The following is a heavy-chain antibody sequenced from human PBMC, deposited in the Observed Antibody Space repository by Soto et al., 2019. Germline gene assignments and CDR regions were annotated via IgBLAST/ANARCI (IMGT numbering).Heavy chain of an antibody. J-gene: IGHJ4*02. Sequence: PGGSLRLSCAASGFLFSTYWMFWVRQVPRKGLLWVSRIKSDGSSTSYADSVKGRFTISRDNTKNTLYLQMTSLRAEDTAVYYCAIGGGDYNYFDHWGQGILVTVSS. CDR1: GFLFSTYW. D-gene: IGHD2-21*01. CDR3: AIGGGDYNYFDH. V-gene: IGHV3-74*01. CDR2: IKSDGSST.